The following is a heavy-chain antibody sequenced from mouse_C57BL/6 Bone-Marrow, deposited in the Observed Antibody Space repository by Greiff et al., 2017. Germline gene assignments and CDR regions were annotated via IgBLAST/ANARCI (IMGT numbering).Heavy chain of an antibody. J-gene: IGHJ2*01. D-gene: IGHD1-1*01. CDR3: ARSYYGSTIDY. V-gene: IGHV1-64*01. CDR1: GYTFTSYW. Sequence: VQLQQPGAELVKPGASVKLSCKASGYTFTSYWMHWVKQGPGQGLEWIGMIHPNSGSTNYNEKFKSKATLTVDKSSSTAYMQLSSLTSEDSAVYYCARSYYGSTIDYWGQGTTLTVSS. CDR2: IHPNSGST.